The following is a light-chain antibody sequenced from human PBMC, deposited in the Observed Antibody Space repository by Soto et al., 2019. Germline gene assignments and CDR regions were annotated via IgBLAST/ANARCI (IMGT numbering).Light chain of an antibody. CDR3: QQYYSYPQT. Sequence: IQMTQSPSTLSGSVGDRVTITCRASQTISSWLAWYQQKPGKAPKLLIYAASTLQSGVPSRFSGSGSGTDFTLTISCLQSEDFATYYCQQYYSYPQTFGQGTKVDIK. V-gene: IGKV1-5*01. CDR2: AAS. J-gene: IGKJ1*01. CDR1: QTISSW.